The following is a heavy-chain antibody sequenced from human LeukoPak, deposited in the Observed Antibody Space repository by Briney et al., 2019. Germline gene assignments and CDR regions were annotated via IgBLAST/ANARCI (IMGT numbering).Heavy chain of an antibody. CDR3: AKGSLDGWLVTYRYFDN. J-gene: IGHJ4*02. CDR2: ISGSHYNT. CDR1: GFTFGNYD. V-gene: IGHV3-23*01. Sequence: PGGSLRLSCAVPGFTFGNYDMTWVRQAPGKGLEWVSGISGSHYNTYYADSVKGRFTISRDNSKNTLYLQMGNLRVDDTAVYYCAKGSLDGWLVTYRYFDNWGQGTLVTVSS. D-gene: IGHD6-19*01.